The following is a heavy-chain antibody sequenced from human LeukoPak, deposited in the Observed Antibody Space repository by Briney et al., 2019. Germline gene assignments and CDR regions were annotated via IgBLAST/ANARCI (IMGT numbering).Heavy chain of an antibody. Sequence: VKVSCKASGGTFSSYAISWVRQAPGQGLEWMGRIIPILGIANYAQKFQGRVTITADKSTSTAYMELSSLRSEDTAVYYCAREDDSSGYYYYYFDYWGQGTLVTVSS. J-gene: IGHJ4*02. CDR3: AREDDSSGYYYYYFDY. CDR2: IIPILGIA. V-gene: IGHV1-69*04. CDR1: GGTFSSYA. D-gene: IGHD3-22*01.